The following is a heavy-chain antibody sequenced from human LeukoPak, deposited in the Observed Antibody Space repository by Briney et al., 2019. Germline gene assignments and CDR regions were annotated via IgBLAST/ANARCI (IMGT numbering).Heavy chain of an antibody. CDR2: INAGNGNT. CDR1: GYTFTSYA. J-gene: IGHJ4*02. Sequence: ASVRVSCKASGYTFTSYAMHWVRQAPGQRLEWMGWINAGNGNTKYSQKFQGRVTITRDTSASTAYMELSSLRSEDTAVYYCARDRIAARDYFDYWGQGTLVTVSS. CDR3: ARDRIAARDYFDY. V-gene: IGHV1-3*01. D-gene: IGHD6-6*01.